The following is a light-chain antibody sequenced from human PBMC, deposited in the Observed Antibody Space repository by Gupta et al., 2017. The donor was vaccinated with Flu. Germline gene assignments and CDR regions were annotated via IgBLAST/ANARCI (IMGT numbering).Light chain of an antibody. CDR2: ANS. Sequence: QSVLAQPPSASGTPGQRVTISCSGSSSDIGSTTVNWYQQVPGTAPKLLIYANSERPSGVPDRFSGSKSGTSASLAINGLRSEDEADYYWAAWDDTLNVWVFGGGTQLAVL. J-gene: IGLJ3*02. CDR1: SSDIGSTT. V-gene: IGLV1-44*01. CDR3: AAWDDTLNVWV.